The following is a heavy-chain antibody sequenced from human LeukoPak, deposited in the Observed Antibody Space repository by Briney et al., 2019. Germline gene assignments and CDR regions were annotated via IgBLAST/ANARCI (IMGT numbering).Heavy chain of an antibody. Sequence: ASVKVSCKASGYTFTSYDINWVRQATGQGLEWMGWMNPNSGNTGYAQKFQGRVTITRNTSISTAYMELSSLRSEDTAVYYCAKDRPPWGVRGVRDFDYWGQGTLVTVSS. J-gene: IGHJ4*02. D-gene: IGHD3-10*01. V-gene: IGHV1-8*03. CDR2: MNPNSGNT. CDR3: AKDRPPWGVRGVRDFDY. CDR1: GYTFTSYD.